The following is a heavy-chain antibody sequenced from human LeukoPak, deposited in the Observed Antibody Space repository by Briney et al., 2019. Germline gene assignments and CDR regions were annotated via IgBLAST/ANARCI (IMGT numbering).Heavy chain of an antibody. CDR1: GFTFSTYA. CDR2: ISFDGVNT. J-gene: IGHJ6*03. CDR3: ARGQGYESYYYMDV. V-gene: IGHV3-30*04. D-gene: IGHD2-2*01. Sequence: GGSLRLSCAASGFTFSTYAIHWVRQAPGKGLEWVAAISFDGVNTFYADSVKGRFTISRDNSNNTVYLQMNNLRPEDTAVFYCARGQGYESYYYMDVWGKGTTVSVSS.